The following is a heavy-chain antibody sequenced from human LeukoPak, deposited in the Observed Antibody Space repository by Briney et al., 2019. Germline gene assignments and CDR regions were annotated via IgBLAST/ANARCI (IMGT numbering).Heavy chain of an antibody. CDR3: ARVGPLRFLVRGTPSYYMDV. V-gene: IGHV4-39*07. J-gene: IGHJ6*03. CDR2: IYYSGST. Sequence: SETLSLTCTVSGGSISSSSYYWGWIRQPPGKGLEWIGGIYYSGSTYYNPSLKSRVTISVDTSKNQFSLKLSSVTAADTAVYYCARVGPLRFLVRGTPSYYMDVWGKGTTVTVSS. CDR1: GGSISSSSYY. D-gene: IGHD3-3*01.